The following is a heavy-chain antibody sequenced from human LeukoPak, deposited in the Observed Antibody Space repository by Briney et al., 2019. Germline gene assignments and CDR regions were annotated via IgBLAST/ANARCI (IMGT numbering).Heavy chain of an antibody. V-gene: IGHV3-21*01. J-gene: IGHJ4*02. Sequence: MSGGSLRLSCAASGFTFSSHSMNWVRQAPGKGLEWVSSISSSSSYIYYADSVKGRFTISRDNAKNSLYLQMNSLRAEDTAVYYCARAPGAAAAPSYNYWGQGTLVTVSS. CDR3: ARAPGAAAAPSYNY. D-gene: IGHD6-13*01. CDR2: ISSSSSYI. CDR1: GFTFSSHS.